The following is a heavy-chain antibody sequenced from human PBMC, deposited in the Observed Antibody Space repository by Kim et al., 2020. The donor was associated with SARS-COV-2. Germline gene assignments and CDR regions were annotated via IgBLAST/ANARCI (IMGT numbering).Heavy chain of an antibody. Sequence: SETLSLTCTVSGGSISSGGYYWSWIRQHPGKSLEWIGYIYYSGSTYYNPSLKSRVTISVDTSKNQFSLKLSSVTAADTAVYYCARDRYFQVYDYYYGMDVWGQGTTVTVSS. D-gene: IGHD1-20*01. V-gene: IGHV4-31*03. CDR2: IYYSGST. CDR1: GGSISSGGYY. CDR3: ARDRYFQVYDYYYGMDV. J-gene: IGHJ6*02.